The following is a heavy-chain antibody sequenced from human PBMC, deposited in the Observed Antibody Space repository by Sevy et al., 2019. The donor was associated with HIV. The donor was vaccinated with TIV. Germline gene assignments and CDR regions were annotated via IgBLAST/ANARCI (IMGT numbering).Heavy chain of an antibody. CDR3: AKTVNSGGGVVSAANYYYYGMDV. CDR1: GFTFSSYA. CDR2: IDGKGRST. Sequence: GGSLRLSCAASGFTFSSYAMSWVRQAPGKGLEWVSAIDGKGRSTHYADSVKGRFTISRDNSKNTLYLQMNSLRAEDTAVYYCAKTVNSGGGVVSAANYYYYGMDVWGQGTTVSVSS. J-gene: IGHJ6*02. D-gene: IGHD2-2*01. V-gene: IGHV3-23*01.